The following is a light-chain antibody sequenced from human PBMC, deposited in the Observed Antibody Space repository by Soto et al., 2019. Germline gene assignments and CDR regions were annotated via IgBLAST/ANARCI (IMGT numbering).Light chain of an antibody. J-gene: IGKJ2*01. Sequence: DIPMTQSPSSLSASVGDRVTITCRASQTIGNYLNWYHQKPGKPPKLLIYGISTLQSGVPSRFSGSGSGTDFTLTISSLQPEDFATYYCQQSFSTPYTFGQGTELEI. CDR1: QTIGNY. CDR2: GIS. V-gene: IGKV1-39*01. CDR3: QQSFSTPYT.